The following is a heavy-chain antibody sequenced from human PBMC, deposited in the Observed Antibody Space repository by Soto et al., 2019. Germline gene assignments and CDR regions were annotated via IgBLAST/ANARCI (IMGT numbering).Heavy chain of an antibody. CDR1: GFSLSTRELC. D-gene: IGHD6-6*01. CDR2: IDWDDDK. V-gene: IGHV2-70*01. J-gene: IGHJ6*02. CDR3: ARIRVAARVFYDGMDF. Sequence: PAQTLRVPCNFSGFSLSTRELCVSWIRQPPGTALEWLALIDWDDDKYFSTSLKTRPTISKNTSKNQVVLTMTNMDPVDTATYYCARIRVAARVFYDGMDFWCQGLTVTVS.